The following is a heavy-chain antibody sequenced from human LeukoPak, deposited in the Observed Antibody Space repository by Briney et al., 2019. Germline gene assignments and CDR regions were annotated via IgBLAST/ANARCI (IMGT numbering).Heavy chain of an antibody. CDR3: ARLMYRESYFPASDY. V-gene: IGHV3-21*01. J-gene: IGHJ4*01. D-gene: IGHD1-26*01. Sequence: GGSLRLSCAASGFTFSSYSMNWVRQAPGKGLEWVSSISSSSSYIYYADSVKGRFTISRDNAKNSLYLQMNSLRAEDTAVYYCARLMYRESYFPASDYWGQGTLVTVSS. CDR1: GFTFSSYS. CDR2: ISSSSSYI.